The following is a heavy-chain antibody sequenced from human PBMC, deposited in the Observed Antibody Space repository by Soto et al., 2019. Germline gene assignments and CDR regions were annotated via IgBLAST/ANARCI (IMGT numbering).Heavy chain of an antibody. CDR2: INHSGLT. Sequence: TSETLSLTCSVSGGSITSHYCSWFRQPPGKGLEWIGYINHSGLTNYNPSLKSRVTMSVDTSKNQFSLKVNSVTAADTAVYYCARVWGGAFDFWGQGTMVTVSS. D-gene: IGHD3-10*01. V-gene: IGHV4-59*11. J-gene: IGHJ3*01. CDR1: GGSITSHY. CDR3: ARVWGGAFDF.